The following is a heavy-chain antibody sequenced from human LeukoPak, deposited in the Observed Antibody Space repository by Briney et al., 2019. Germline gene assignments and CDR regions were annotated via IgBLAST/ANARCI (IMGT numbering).Heavy chain of an antibody. CDR2: IYSGGST. CDR1: GFTVSSNY. J-gene: IGHJ4*02. Sequence: GGSLRLSCAASGFTVSSNYMSWVRQAPGKGLEWVSVIYSGGSTYYADSVKGRFTISRDNSKNTLYLQMNSLRAEDTAVYYCAKGPFCSGGSCYSGFYYWGQGTLVTVSS. CDR3: AKGPFCSGGSCYSGFYY. D-gene: IGHD2-15*01. V-gene: IGHV3-66*01.